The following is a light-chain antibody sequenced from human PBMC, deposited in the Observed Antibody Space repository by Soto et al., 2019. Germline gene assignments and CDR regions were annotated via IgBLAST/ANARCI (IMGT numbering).Light chain of an antibody. J-gene: IGKJ4*01. Sequence: EIVLTQSPGTLSLSPGERATLSCRASQSLSSTYLDWYQQKPGQAPRLLIYGASSMATGIPARFSGSGSGTDFTLTISRLEPEDFAVYFCQQCDASSLTFGGGTKVEIK. CDR2: GAS. CDR1: QSLSSTY. CDR3: QQCDASSLT. V-gene: IGKV3-20*01.